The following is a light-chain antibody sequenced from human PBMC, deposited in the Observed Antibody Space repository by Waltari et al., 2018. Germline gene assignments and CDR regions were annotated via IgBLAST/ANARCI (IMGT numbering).Light chain of an antibody. CDR2: DNN. CDR1: SSDIGSGDH. V-gene: IGLV1-40*01. Sequence: QSVLTQPPSVSGAPGQRVTISCTGGSSDIGSGDHVHGYQQLPGTAPKLLIYDNNNRPPGAPDRFSASKSGTSASLAITGLQAEDEADYYCQSHDSSLRAYVFGTGTKVTVL. CDR3: QSHDSSLRAYV. J-gene: IGLJ1*01.